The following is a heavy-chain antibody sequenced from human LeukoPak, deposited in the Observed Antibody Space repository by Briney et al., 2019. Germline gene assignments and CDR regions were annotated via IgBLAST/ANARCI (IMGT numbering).Heavy chain of an antibody. CDR1: GYTFINYW. V-gene: IGHV5-51*01. CDR2: IYPGDSDT. Sequence: RGESLQISCKGSGYTFINYWIAWVRPLPGKGLECLGIIYPGDSDTRYSSSFQGQVTISADRSISTAYLQWSSLKASDTAMYYCARPRIEGASDGFDIWGQGTMVTVSS. D-gene: IGHD1-14*01. CDR3: ARPRIEGASDGFDI. J-gene: IGHJ3*02.